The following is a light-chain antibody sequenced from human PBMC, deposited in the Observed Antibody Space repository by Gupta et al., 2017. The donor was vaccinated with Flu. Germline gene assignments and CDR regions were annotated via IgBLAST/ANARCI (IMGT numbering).Light chain of an antibody. Sequence: TATCTAAGNSTKVGTKGATWLQQHPVHPPNGLSDRNNNRPSGIAERFSASRSGNTASLTITGLQSEDEADYYCSAWENSLNDVVFGTGTKFTVL. CDR2: RNN. CDR1: STKVGTKG. J-gene: IGLJ1*01. CDR3: SAWENSLNDVV. V-gene: IGLV10-54*04.